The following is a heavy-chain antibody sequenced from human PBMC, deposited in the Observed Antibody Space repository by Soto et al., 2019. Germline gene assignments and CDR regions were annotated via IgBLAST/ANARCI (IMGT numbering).Heavy chain of an antibody. D-gene: IGHD6-6*01. CDR1: SGSISSSSSY. J-gene: IGHJ4*02. V-gene: IGHV4-39*01. CDR2: IYYSGNT. CDR3: ARIKGKYSSSSVHY. Sequence: SETLSLTCTVSSGSISSSSSYWGWIRQPPGKGLEWIGSIYYSGNTYYNPSLKSRVTISIDSSKTQFSLKLSSVTAADTAVYYCARIKGKYSSSSVHYWGQGTLVTVSS.